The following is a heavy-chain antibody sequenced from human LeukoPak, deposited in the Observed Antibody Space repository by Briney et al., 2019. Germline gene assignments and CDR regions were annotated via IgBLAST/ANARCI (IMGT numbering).Heavy chain of an antibody. V-gene: IGHV4-34*01. J-gene: IGHJ4*02. CDR2: INHSGST. D-gene: IGHD3-3*01. CDR3: ARLTIFGVVVIRGVFDY. Sequence: SETLSLTCAVYGGSFSGYYWSWIRQPPGKGLEWIGEINHSGSTNYNPSLKSRVTISVDTSKNQFSLKLSSVTAADTAVYYCARLTIFGVVVIRGVFDYWGQGTLVTVSS. CDR1: GGSFSGYY.